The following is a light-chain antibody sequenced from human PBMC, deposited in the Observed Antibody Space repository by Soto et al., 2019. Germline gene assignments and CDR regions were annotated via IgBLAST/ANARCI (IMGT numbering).Light chain of an antibody. V-gene: IGLV2-8*01. CDR2: EVS. CDR3: SSYAGSNNLV. CDR1: SSDVGGY. J-gene: IGLJ2*01. Sequence: QSVLTQPPSAAGSPGQSVTISCTGTSSDVGGYVSWYQQHPGKAPELIIYEVSKRPSGVPDRFSGSKSGNTASLTVSGLQAEDEADYYCSSYAGSNNLVFGGGTKLTVL.